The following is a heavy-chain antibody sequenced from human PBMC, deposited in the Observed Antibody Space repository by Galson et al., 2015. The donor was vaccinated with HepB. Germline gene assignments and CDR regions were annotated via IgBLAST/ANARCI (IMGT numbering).Heavy chain of an antibody. Sequence: SLRLSCAASGFTFSDYYMSWIRQAPGKGLEWVSYISSSSSYTNYADSVKGRFTISRDNAKNSLYLQMNSLRAEDTAVYYCARPGGERAYKESNYFDYWGQGTLVTVSS. J-gene: IGHJ4*02. D-gene: IGHD2-21*01. CDR3: ARPGGERAYKESNYFDY. V-gene: IGHV3-11*06. CDR2: ISSSSSYT. CDR1: GFTFSDYY.